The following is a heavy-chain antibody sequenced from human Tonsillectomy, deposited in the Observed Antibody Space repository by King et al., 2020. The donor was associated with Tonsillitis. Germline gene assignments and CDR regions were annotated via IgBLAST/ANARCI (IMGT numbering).Heavy chain of an antibody. CDR1: GFTFRYYD. V-gene: IGHV3-13*01. Sequence: VQLVESGGGLVQPGGSLRLSCAASGFTFRYYDMHWVRQATGKGLEWVSTIGTAGDTYYPGSVKGRFTISRENAKNSLYLQMNTLRAGDTAVYYCARGIGDYTLFDYWGQGTLVTVSS. CDR2: IGTAGDT. CDR3: ARGIGDYTLFDY. J-gene: IGHJ4*02. D-gene: IGHD4-17*01.